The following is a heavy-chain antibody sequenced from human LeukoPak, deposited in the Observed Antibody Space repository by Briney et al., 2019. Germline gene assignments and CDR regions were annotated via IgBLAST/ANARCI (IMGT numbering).Heavy chain of an antibody. J-gene: IGHJ4*02. Sequence: PGGSLRLSCAASGFTFSSYWMNWVRQAPGKGLVWVSRIASDGSSTTYADSVKGRFSISRDNAKNTLYLQMNSLRGEDTAVYYCAKHKENYGDSCLDDYWGQGTLVTVSS. V-gene: IGHV3-74*01. CDR3: AKHKENYGDSCLDDY. CDR2: IASDGSST. D-gene: IGHD4-17*01. CDR1: GFTFSSYW.